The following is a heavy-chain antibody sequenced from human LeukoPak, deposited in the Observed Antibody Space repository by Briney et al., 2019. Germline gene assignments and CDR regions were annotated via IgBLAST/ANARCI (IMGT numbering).Heavy chain of an antibody. Sequence: GRSLRLSCAASGFTFSSYGLHWVRQAPGKGLEWVANINQGGSDKYYVDSVKGRFTISRDNARNSLYLQMNSLRAEDTAVYYCGRGDPDYWGQGTLVTVSS. CDR3: GRGDPDY. J-gene: IGHJ4*02. V-gene: IGHV3-7*01. CDR2: INQGGSDK. CDR1: GFTFSSYG.